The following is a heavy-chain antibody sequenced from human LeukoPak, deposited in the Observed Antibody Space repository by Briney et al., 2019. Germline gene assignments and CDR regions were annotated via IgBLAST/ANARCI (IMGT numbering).Heavy chain of an antibody. D-gene: IGHD6-13*01. CDR1: GYTFTSYG. J-gene: IGHJ5*02. CDR2: ISAYNGYT. V-gene: IGHV1-18*04. CDR3: ARSGLYSSSWYGWFDP. Sequence: GASVKVSCKASGYTFTSYGISWVRQAPGQGLEWMGWISAYNGYTNYAQKLQGRVTMTTDTSTSTAYMELRSLRSDDTAVYYCARSGLYSSSWYGWFDPWGQGTLVTVSS.